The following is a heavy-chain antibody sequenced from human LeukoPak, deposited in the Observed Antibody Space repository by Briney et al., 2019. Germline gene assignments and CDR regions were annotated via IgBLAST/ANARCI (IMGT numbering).Heavy chain of an antibody. CDR2: IYYSGST. CDR3: ASLIAAAGQYYFDY. V-gene: IGHV4-59*01. J-gene: IGHJ4*02. CDR1: GGCISSYY. Sequence: SETLSLTCTVSGGCISSYYWSWIRQPPGKGLECIGYIYYSGSTNYNPSLKSRVTISVDTSKNQFSLKLSSVTAAGTAVYYCASLIAAAGQYYFDYWGQGTLVTVSS. D-gene: IGHD6-13*01.